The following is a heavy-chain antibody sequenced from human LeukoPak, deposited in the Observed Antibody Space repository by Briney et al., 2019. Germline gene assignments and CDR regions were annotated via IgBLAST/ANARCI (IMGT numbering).Heavy chain of an antibody. Sequence: PGRSLRLSCAASRFTFSRYGMHWVRQAPGKGLEWVAVISYDGRNKYYADSVKGRFTISRDNSKNTLYLQMNSLRAEDTAVYYCAKDRIQASYCGGDCYPDYWGQGTLVTVSS. CDR3: AKDRIQASYCGGDCYPDY. V-gene: IGHV3-30*04. CDR2: ISYDGRNK. J-gene: IGHJ4*02. D-gene: IGHD2-21*02. CDR1: RFTFSRYG.